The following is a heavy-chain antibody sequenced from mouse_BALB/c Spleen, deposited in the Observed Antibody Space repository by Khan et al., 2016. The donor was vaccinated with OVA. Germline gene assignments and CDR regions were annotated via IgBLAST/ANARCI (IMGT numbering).Heavy chain of an antibody. J-gene: IGHJ2*01. CDR3: ARWGTCSYDSPDY. D-gene: IGHD6-1*01. Sequence: QVQLQQSGAELARPGASVKLSCKASGYTFTSYWMQWVKQRPGQGLEWIGAIYPGDGDTRYTQKFKGKATLTADKSSSTAYMKLSSLASEDSAVYYCARWGTCSYDSPDYWGHGTPLTVS. CDR2: IYPGDGDT. V-gene: IGHV1-87*01. CDR1: GYTFTSYW.